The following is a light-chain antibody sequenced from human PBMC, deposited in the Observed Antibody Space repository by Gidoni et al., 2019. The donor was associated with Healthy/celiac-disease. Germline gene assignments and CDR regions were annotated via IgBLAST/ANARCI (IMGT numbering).Light chain of an antibody. V-gene: IGKV3-11*01. J-gene: IGKJ5*01. CDR1: QSVSSY. CDR2: DAS. CDR3: QQRSNWPPRIT. Sequence: EIVLTHSQATLSLSPGERATLSCRASQSVSSYLAWYQQKPGQAPRLLIYDASNRATGIPARFSGSGSGTDFTLTISSLEPEDFAVYYCQQRSNWPPRITFGQGTRLEIK.